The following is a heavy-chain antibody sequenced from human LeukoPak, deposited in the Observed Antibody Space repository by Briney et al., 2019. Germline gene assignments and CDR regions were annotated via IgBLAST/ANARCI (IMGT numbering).Heavy chain of an antibody. V-gene: IGHV4-34*01. D-gene: IGHD4-23*01. CDR3: ARDGGSNNYWFDP. CDR1: GGSFGVYY. J-gene: IGHJ5*02. Sequence: SETLSLTCAVYGGSFGVYYWIWIRQPPGKGLEWIGEINHSGRTNYNPSLKSRVTISLDKSKNQFSLKLSSVAAADTAVYFCARDGGSNNYWFDPWGQGTLVIVSS. CDR2: INHSGRT.